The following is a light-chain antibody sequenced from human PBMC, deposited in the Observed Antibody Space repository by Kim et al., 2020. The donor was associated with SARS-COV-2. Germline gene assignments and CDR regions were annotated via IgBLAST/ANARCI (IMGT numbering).Light chain of an antibody. CDR3: QQYNSYSSWT. Sequence: SVGDRVTIICRASQSFTSWLAWYQQKPGKAPKLLIYKASILESGVPSRFSGSGSGTEFTLTISSLQPDDFATYYCQQYNSYSSWTFGQGTKVDIK. CDR2: KAS. V-gene: IGKV1-5*03. J-gene: IGKJ1*01. CDR1: QSFTSW.